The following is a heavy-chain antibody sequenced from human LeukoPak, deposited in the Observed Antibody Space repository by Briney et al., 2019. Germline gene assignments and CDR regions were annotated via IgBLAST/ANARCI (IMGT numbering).Heavy chain of an antibody. Sequence: PGGSLRLSCAASGFTFSSYAMSWVRQAPGKGLEWVSYISSSGSTIYYADSVKGRFTISRDNAKNSLYLQMNSLRAEDTAVYYCAREGLASGSYKYYYYYMDVWGKGTTVTVSS. V-gene: IGHV3-48*03. CDR1: GFTFSSYA. CDR2: ISSSGSTI. D-gene: IGHD3-10*01. J-gene: IGHJ6*03. CDR3: AREGLASGSYKYYYYYMDV.